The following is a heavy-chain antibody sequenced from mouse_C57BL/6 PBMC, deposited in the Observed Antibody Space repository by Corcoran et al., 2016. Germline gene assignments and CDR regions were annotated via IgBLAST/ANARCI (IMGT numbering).Heavy chain of an antibody. CDR3: ARRFYYGSSYDYYAMDY. D-gene: IGHD1-1*01. CDR2: INPNNGGT. CDR1: GYTFTDYN. J-gene: IGHJ4*01. V-gene: IGHV1-22*01. Sequence: EVQLQQSGPELVKPGASVKMSCTASGYTFTDYNMHWVKQSHGKSLEWIGYINPNNGGTSYNQKFKGKATLTVNKSSSTAYMELRSLTSEDSAVYYCARRFYYGSSYDYYAMDYWGQGTSVTVSS.